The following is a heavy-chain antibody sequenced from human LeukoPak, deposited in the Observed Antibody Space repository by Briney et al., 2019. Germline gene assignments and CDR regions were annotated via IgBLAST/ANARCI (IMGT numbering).Heavy chain of an antibody. CDR3: ARTLPAAGILEWWFDP. Sequence: GGSLRLSCAASGFTFSSYWMSWVRQAPGKGLEWVANIKQDGSEKYYVDSVKGRFTISRDNAKNSLYLQMNSLRAEDTAVYYCARTLPAAGILEWWFDPWGQGTLVTVSS. D-gene: IGHD6-13*01. CDR2: IKQDGSEK. V-gene: IGHV3-7*01. J-gene: IGHJ5*02. CDR1: GFTFSSYW.